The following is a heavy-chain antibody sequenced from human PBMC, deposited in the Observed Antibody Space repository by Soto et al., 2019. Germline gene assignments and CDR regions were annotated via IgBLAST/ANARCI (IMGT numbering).Heavy chain of an antibody. CDR3: ARDGLTAFRMIPPCDVDV. CDR1: GFTFRHYS. V-gene: IGHV3-48*02. Sequence: GGSLRLSCAASGFTFRHYSMHWVRQAPGKGLEWVAYISTSSSPRYYADSVKGRFTISRDNDRKSIYLEMSSLRDEDTAIYYCARDGLTAFRMIPPCDVDVWGQGTTVTVSS. D-gene: IGHD3-16*01. J-gene: IGHJ6*02. CDR2: ISTSSSPR.